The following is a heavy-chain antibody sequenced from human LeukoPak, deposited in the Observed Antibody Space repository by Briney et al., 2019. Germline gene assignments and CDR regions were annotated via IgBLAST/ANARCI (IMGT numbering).Heavy chain of an antibody. D-gene: IGHD3-22*01. V-gene: IGHV1-8*02. J-gene: IGHJ4*02. Sequence: GASVKVSCKASGYTFTSYGISWVRQAPGQGLEWMGWMNPNSGNTGYAQKFQGRVTMTRSTSISTAYMELSSLRFEDTAVYYCARETNYYDSSGYYPTFDYWGQGTLVTVSS. CDR2: MNPNSGNT. CDR3: ARETNYYDSSGYYPTFDY. CDR1: GYTFTSYG.